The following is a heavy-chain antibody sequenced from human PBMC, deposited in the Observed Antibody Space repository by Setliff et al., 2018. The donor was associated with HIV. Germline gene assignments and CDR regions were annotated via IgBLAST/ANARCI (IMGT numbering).Heavy chain of an antibody. CDR1: GFSISSGFF. J-gene: IGHJ4*02. CDR3: ARVGTTVTSRLDY. Sequence: KASETLSLTCAVSGFSISSGFFWGWVRQPPGKGLEWIGSIYQSGTTYYNPALKSRVTISVDTSKNQFSLRLTSVTAADTAVYFCARVGTTVTSRLDYWGQGTLVTVSS. D-gene: IGHD4-17*01. V-gene: IGHV4-38-2*01. CDR2: IYQSGTT.